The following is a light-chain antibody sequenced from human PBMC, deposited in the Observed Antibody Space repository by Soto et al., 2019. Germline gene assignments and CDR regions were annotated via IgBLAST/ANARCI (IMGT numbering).Light chain of an antibody. J-gene: IGLJ3*02. V-gene: IGLV2-11*01. CDR1: SSDLGDYNY. CDR2: DVT. CDR3: CSYAGSFTWV. Sequence: QSVLTQPRSVSGSPGQSVTISCSGTSSDLGDYNYVSWYQHHPGKAPKLMIYDVTLRPSGVPDRFSGSKSGNTASLTISGLQAEDEADYYCCSYAGSFTWVFGGGTKVTVL.